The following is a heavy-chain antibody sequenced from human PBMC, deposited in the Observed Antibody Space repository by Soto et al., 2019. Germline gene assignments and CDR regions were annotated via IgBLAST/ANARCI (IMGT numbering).Heavy chain of an antibody. J-gene: IGHJ6*02. CDR2: IYYSGST. Sequence: SDPLSLTCTVSGGSISSYYWSWIRQPPGKGLEWIGYIYYSGSTNYNPSLKSRVTISVDTSKNQFSLKLSSVTAADTAVYYCARVMVRKFGSGTSRPYGFDVWGQGTTVTVSS. CDR1: GGSISSYY. D-gene: IGHD3-10*01. CDR3: ARVMVRKFGSGTSRPYGFDV. V-gene: IGHV4-59*01.